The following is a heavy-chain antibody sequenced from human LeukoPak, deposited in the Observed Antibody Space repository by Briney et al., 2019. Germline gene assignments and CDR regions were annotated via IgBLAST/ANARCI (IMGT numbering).Heavy chain of an antibody. D-gene: IGHD3-22*01. CDR2: IYYSGST. CDR3: ARHEGDTSGSYMYNWFDP. J-gene: IGHJ5*02. V-gene: IGHV4-59*08. CDR1: GGSISRYF. Sequence: SETLSLTCTVSGGSISRYFWSWIRQPPGKGLEWIGYIYYSGSTNYNPSLKSRVTISVDTSKNQVSLKLSSVTAADTAVYYCARHEGDTSGSYMYNWFDPWGQGTLVSVSS.